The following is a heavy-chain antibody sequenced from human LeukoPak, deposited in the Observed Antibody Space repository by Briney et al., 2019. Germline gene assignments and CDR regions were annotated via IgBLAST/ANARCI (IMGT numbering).Heavy chain of an antibody. J-gene: IGHJ5*02. CDR2: IYYSGST. CDR1: GGSISSGGYY. V-gene: IGHV4-31*03. CDR3: ARSDCSSTSCYRLNWFDP. D-gene: IGHD2-2*02. Sequence: SQTLSLTCTVSGGSISSGGYYWSWIRQHPGKGLEWIGYIYYSGSTYYNPSLKSRVTRSVDTSKNQFSLKLSSVTAADTAVYYCARSDCSSTSCYRLNWFDPWGQGTLVTVSS.